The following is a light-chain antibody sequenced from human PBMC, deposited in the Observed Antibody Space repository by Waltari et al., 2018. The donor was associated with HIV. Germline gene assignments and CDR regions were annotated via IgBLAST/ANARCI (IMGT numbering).Light chain of an antibody. CDR1: PSVSNH. V-gene: IGKV3-11*01. CDR2: EAS. CDR3: QQRSNLPPEFT. J-gene: IGKJ3*01. Sequence: VLTQYPATLASSPGERATLSCRASPSVSNHLAWYQQKPGQAPRLLIYEASNRATGVPARFIGSRSETDFTLTSRSLDPEDFAVYYCQQRSNLPPEFTFGPGTKVDIK.